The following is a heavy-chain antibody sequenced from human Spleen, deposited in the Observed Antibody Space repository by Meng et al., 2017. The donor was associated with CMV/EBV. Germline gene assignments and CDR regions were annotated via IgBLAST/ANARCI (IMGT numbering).Heavy chain of an antibody. CDR2: IKQDGSEK. Sequence: ETLSLTCAASGFTFSSYWMSWVRQAPGKGLEWVANIKQDGSEKYYVDSVKGRFTISRDNAKNSLYLQMNSLRAEDTAVYYCARDNFWSGSHFDYWGQGTLVTVSS. J-gene: IGHJ4*02. CDR3: ARDNFWSGSHFDY. D-gene: IGHD3-3*01. CDR1: GFTFSSYW. V-gene: IGHV3-7*01.